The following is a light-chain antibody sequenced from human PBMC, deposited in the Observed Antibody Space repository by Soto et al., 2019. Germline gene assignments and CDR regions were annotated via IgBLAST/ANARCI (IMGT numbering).Light chain of an antibody. V-gene: IGKV3-20*01. CDR3: QQYGSSPQT. CDR1: QSVRSNC. CDR2: VAS. Sequence: EIVLTQSPGTLSMSPGESATLSCRASQSVRSNCLAWYQQKPGQAPRLLIYVASNRATGIPDSFSGSGSGTDFTLTISSLEPEDFAVYYCQQYGSSPQTFGQGTRLDIE. J-gene: IGKJ5*01.